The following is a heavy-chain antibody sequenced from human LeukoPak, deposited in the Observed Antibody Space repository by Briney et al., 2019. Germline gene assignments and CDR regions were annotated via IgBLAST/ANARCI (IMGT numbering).Heavy chain of an antibody. J-gene: IGHJ4*02. D-gene: IGHD5-24*01. Sequence: GASVKVSCKASGYTFTSYDINWARQATGQGPEWMGWMNPNSGNTGYAQKFQGRVTMTRNTSISTAYMELSSLRSEDTAVYYCARSSFGWLPCIDYWGQGTLVTVSS. CDR3: ARSSFGWLPCIDY. V-gene: IGHV1-8*01. CDR2: MNPNSGNT. CDR1: GYTFTSYD.